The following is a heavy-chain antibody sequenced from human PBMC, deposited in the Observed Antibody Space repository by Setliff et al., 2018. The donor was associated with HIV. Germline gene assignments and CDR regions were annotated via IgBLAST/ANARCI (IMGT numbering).Heavy chain of an antibody. Sequence: SVKVSCKASGGTFSSYAISWVRQAPGQGLEWMGGIIPIFGTANYAQKFQGRVTITADESTSAAYMELSSLRSEDTAVYYCARTTVTTGLSYYYYYMDVWGKGTTVTVSS. CDR2: IIPIFGTA. CDR3: ARTTVTTGLSYYYYYMDV. CDR1: GGTFSSYA. J-gene: IGHJ6*03. D-gene: IGHD4-17*01. V-gene: IGHV1-69*13.